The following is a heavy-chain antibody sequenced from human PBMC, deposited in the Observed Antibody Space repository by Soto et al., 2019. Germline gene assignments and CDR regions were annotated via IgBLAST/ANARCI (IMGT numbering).Heavy chain of an antibody. CDR3: ARAYGSNVFDF. D-gene: IGHD4-17*01. Sequence: PSETLSLTCAVYGGSFSGYYWSWIRQPPGKGLEWIGEINHSGSTNYNPSLKSRVTISVDTSKNQFSLKLSSVTAADTAVYYCARAYGSNVFDFWGQGTLVTVS. J-gene: IGHJ4*02. CDR1: GGSFSGYY. V-gene: IGHV4-34*01. CDR2: INHSGST.